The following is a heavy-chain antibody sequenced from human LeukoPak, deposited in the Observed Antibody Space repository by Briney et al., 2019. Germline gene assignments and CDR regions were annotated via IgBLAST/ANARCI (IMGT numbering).Heavy chain of an antibody. V-gene: IGHV4-59*01. CDR1: GGSISRYY. J-gene: IGHJ2*01. CDR3: ARVYYSSSYDYWYFGL. CDR2: KDYSGST. Sequence: SETLSLTCTVSGGSISRYYWSWIRQPPGKGLEWIGYKDYSGSTNYNRSLKSRVTISVDTSKNQFSLKLSSVTAADTAVYYCARVYYSSSYDYWYFGLRGRGTLVTVSS. D-gene: IGHD6-13*01.